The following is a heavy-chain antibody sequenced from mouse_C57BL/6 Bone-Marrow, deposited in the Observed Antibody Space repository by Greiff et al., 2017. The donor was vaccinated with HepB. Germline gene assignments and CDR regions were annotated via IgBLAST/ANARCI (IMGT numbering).Heavy chain of an antibody. D-gene: IGHD2-10*01. CDR2: IYPGDGDT. Sequence: VKLQESGAELVKPGASVKISCKASGYAFSSYWMNWVKQRPGKGLEWIGQIYPGDGDTNYNGKFKGKATLTADKSSSTAYMQLSSLTSEDSAVYFCARSYYRLPYAMDYWGQGTSVTVSS. V-gene: IGHV1-80*01. CDR1: GYAFSSYW. CDR3: ARSYYRLPYAMDY. J-gene: IGHJ4*01.